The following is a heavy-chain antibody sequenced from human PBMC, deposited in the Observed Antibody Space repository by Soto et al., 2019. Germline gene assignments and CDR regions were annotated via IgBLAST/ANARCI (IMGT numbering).Heavy chain of an antibody. Sequence: SVKVSCKASGGTFDNYAVSWVGQAPGQGREWMGGIIPMVETVNYAQRFQGRLTIAADESTSTAYMELTSLTSADTAIYFCARGLRTRNYGMDLWGQGTTVTVSS. J-gene: IGHJ6*02. CDR2: IIPMVETV. CDR1: GGTFDNYA. CDR3: ARGLRTRNYGMDL. V-gene: IGHV1-69*13.